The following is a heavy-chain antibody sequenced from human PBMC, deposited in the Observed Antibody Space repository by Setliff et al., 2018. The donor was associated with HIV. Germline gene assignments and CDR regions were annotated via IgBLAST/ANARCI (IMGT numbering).Heavy chain of an antibody. D-gene: IGHD5-12*01. CDR3: AAGGGYSDYFYYAMDV. CDR2: IYYSGST. CDR1: GGSISSGDHY. V-gene: IGHV4-31*03. J-gene: IGHJ6*02. Sequence: SETLSLTCTVSGGSISSGDHYWNWIRQHPGKGLEWIGYIYYSGSTYYNPSLKSRISVSVHTSKNLYSMKLTSVTAADTAVYYCAAGGGYSDYFYYAMDVWGQGTTVTVSS.